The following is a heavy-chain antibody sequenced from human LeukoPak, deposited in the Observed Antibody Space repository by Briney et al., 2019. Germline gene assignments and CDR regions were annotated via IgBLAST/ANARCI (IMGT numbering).Heavy chain of an antibody. J-gene: IGHJ6*02. Sequence: GGFLRLACADSGFTFSSYSMNWVRQAPGKGPEWVSSISSGSSHIFYADSVKGRFTISRENARNSLFLQMNSLRAEDTAVYYCAGPGISDYGLDVWGQGTTVTVSS. V-gene: IGHV3-21*01. CDR3: AGPGISDYGLDV. D-gene: IGHD3-3*02. CDR1: GFTFSSYS. CDR2: ISSGSSHI.